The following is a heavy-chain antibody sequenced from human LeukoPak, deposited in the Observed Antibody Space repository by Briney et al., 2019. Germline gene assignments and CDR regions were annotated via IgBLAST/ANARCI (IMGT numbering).Heavy chain of an antibody. D-gene: IGHD3-10*01. CDR3: ARGSGYRFGEY. J-gene: IGHJ4*02. Sequence: GGSLRLSCAASGFTFSSYAMSWVRQAPGKGLEWVSAISGSGGSTYYADSVKGRFTISRDNSKNTLYLQMNSLRAEDTAVYYCARGSGYRFGEYWGQGTLVTVSS. CDR2: ISGSGGST. V-gene: IGHV3-23*01. CDR1: GFTFSSYA.